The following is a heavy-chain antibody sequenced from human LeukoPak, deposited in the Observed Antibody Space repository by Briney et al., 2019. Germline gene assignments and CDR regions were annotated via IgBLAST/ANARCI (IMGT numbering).Heavy chain of an antibody. CDR2: ISGSGGST. Sequence: GGSLRLSCAASGFTFSSYAMSWVRQAPGKGLEWASAISGSGGSTYYADSVKGRFTISRDNSKNTLYLQMNSLRAEDTAVYYCAKDRGSDYYFDYWGQGTLVTVSS. CDR1: GFTFSSYA. CDR3: AKDRGSDYYFDY. V-gene: IGHV3-23*01. D-gene: IGHD2-21*01. J-gene: IGHJ4*02.